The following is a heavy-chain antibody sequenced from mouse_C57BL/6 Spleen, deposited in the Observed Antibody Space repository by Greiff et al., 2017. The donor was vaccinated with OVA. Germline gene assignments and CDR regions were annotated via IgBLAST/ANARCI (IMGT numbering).Heavy chain of an antibody. CDR3: ARGGGYDVYFDY. D-gene: IGHD3-1*01. Sequence: QVQLQQPGAELVMPGASVKLSCKASGYTFTSYWMHWVKQRPGQGLEWIGEIDPSDSYTNYNQKFKGKSTLTVDKSSSTAYMQLSSLTSEDSAVYYCARGGGYDVYFDYWGQGTTLTVSS. CDR2: IDPSDSYT. V-gene: IGHV1-69*01. J-gene: IGHJ2*01. CDR1: GYTFTSYW.